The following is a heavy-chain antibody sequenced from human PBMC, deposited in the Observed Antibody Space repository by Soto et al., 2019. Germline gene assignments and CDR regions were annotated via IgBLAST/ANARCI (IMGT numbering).Heavy chain of an antibody. CDR3: ARVGYDFWSGQRYDAFDI. CDR2: ISSNGGST. J-gene: IGHJ3*02. Sequence: TGGSLRLSCAASGFTFSSYAMHWVRQAPGKGLEYVSAISSNGGSTYYANSVKGRFTISRDNSKDTLYLQMGSLRAEDMAVYYCARVGYDFWSGQRYDAFDIWGQGTMVTVSS. V-gene: IGHV3-64*01. D-gene: IGHD3-3*01. CDR1: GFTFSSYA.